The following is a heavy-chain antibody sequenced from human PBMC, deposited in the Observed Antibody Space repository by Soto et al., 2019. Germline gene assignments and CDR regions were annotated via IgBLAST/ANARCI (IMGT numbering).Heavy chain of an antibody. V-gene: IGHV1-18*01. CDR1: VSIVTVSL. CDR3: ARGKQPMVRVVIKADYCMDD. CDR2: ISAYNGNT. Sequence: CRVYVSIVTVSLKSRVRQAPGQGLEWMGWISAYNGNTNYAQKLQGRVTMTTDTSTSTAYMELRSLRSDDTAVYYCARGKQPMVRVVIKADYCMDDCG. D-gene: IGHD3-10*01. J-gene: IGHJ6*03.